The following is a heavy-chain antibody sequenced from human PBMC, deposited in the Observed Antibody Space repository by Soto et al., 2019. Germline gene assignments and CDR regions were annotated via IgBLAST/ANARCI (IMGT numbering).Heavy chain of an antibody. Sequence: QVQLQESGPGLVKPSETLSLTCTVSGGTISSWYWSWIRQPPGKGLEWIGYIYYSGSTNCNPSLKSRVTIQVETAKHPFSLKLGSVTAAGTAVYYWASRYGSAIDYWGQGTLVTVSS. CDR3: ASRYGSAIDY. D-gene: IGHD1-26*01. CDR2: IYYSGST. CDR1: GGTISSWY. V-gene: IGHV4-59*08. J-gene: IGHJ4*02.